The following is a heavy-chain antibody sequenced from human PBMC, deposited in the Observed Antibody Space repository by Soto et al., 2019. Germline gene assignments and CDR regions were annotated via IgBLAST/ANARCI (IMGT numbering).Heavy chain of an antibody. CDR1: GYTFTSYY. CDR2: INPSGGST. J-gene: IGHJ3*02. V-gene: IGHV1-46*01. D-gene: IGHD1-26*01. Sequence: GASVKVSCKASGYTFTSYYMHWVRQAPGQGLEWMGIINPSGGSTSYAQKFQGRVTMTRDTSTSTVYMELSSLRSEDTAVYYCARDQGIVGALDAFDIWGQGTMVTVSS. CDR3: ARDQGIVGALDAFDI.